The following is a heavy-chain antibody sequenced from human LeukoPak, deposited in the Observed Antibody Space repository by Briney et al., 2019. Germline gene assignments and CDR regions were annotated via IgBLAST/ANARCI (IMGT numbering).Heavy chain of an antibody. V-gene: IGHV4-39*07. CDR3: ARLGVGASGWYYYYYYYMDV. D-gene: IGHD6-19*01. Sequence: SETLSLTCTVSGGSISSSSYYWAWIRQPPGKGLEWIGSIYYSGNTYYKSSLKSRVTISVDTSKNQFSLKLSSVTAADTAVYYCARLGVGASGWYYYYYYYMDVWGKGTTVTISS. J-gene: IGHJ6*03. CDR2: IYYSGNT. CDR1: GGSISSSSYY.